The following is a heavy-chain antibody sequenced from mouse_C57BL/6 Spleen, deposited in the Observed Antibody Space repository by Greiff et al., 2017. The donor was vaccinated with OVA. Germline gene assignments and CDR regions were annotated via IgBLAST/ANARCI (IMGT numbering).Heavy chain of an antibody. J-gene: IGHJ4*01. V-gene: IGHV1-50*01. D-gene: IGHD2-4*01. CDR3: ARRGSYYDYPYAMDY. CDR1: GYTFTSYW. CDR2: IDPSDSYT. Sequence: VQLQQPGAELVKPGASVKLSCKASGYTFTSYWMQWVKQRPGQGLEWIGEIDPSDSYTNYNQKFKGKATLTVDTSSSTAYMQLSSLTSEDSAVYYCARRGSYYDYPYAMDYWGQGTSVTVSS.